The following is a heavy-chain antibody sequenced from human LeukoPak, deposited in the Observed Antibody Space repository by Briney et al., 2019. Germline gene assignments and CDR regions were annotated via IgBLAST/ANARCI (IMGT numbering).Heavy chain of an antibody. Sequence: SETLSLTCTVSGGSISSYYWNWIRQPPGKGLEWLGYIHSSGNTRYNPSVRSRVTMSVDTSKNQFSLKLSSVTAADTAVYYCGRAGRYCSGGSCYGENWFDPWGQGTLVTVSS. J-gene: IGHJ5*02. CDR2: IHSSGNT. CDR3: GRAGRYCSGGSCYGENWFDP. V-gene: IGHV4-59*01. D-gene: IGHD2-15*01. CDR1: GGSISSYY.